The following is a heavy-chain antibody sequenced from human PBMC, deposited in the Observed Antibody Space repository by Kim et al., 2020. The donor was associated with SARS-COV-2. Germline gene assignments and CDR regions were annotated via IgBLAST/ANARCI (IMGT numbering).Heavy chain of an antibody. V-gene: IGHV1-2*06. D-gene: IGHD2-15*01. Sequence: ASVKVSCKASGYTFTGYYMHWVRQAPGQGLEWMGRINPNSGGTNYAQKFQGRVTMTRDTSISTAYMELSRLRSDDTAVYYCARGYCSGGSCRKQPLDYWGQGTLVTVSS. CDR1: GYTFTGYY. J-gene: IGHJ4*02. CDR3: ARGYCSGGSCRKQPLDY. CDR2: INPNSGGT.